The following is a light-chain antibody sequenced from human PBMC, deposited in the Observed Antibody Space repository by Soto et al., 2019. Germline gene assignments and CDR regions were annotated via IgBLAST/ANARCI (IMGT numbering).Light chain of an antibody. V-gene: IGKV3-20*01. Sequence: EIVVTQSPGTLSLSPGERATLSCRASQSVSSSYLAWYQQKPGQAPRLLIYGASSRATGLPDRFSGSGSGTDFTLTISRLEPEDCAVYYCQRYGRSYTFGQGTKLEIK. CDR2: GAS. CDR1: QSVSSSY. CDR3: QRYGRSYT. J-gene: IGKJ2*01.